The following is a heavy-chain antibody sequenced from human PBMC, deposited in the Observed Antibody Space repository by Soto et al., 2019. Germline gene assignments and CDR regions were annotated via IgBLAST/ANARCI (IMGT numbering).Heavy chain of an antibody. CDR2: IYYSGST. D-gene: IGHD1-26*01. J-gene: IGHJ4*02. Sequence: QLQLQESGPGLVKPSETLSLTCTVSGGSISSSSYYWGWIRQPPGKGLEWVGSIYYSGSTYYNPSLESRVTISVDTSKNQFSLRLSSVTAADTSMYYCARSGGTYYDEYYFDYWGQGTLVTVSS. CDR1: GGSISSSSYY. V-gene: IGHV4-39*01. CDR3: ARSGGTYYDEYYFDY.